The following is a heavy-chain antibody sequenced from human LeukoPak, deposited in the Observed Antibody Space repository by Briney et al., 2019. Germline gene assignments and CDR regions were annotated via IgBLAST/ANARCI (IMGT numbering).Heavy chain of an antibody. D-gene: IGHD3-3*01. CDR2: IRYDGSNK. CDR3: AKGYGRFLEWSTFDY. J-gene: IGHJ4*02. Sequence: PGGSLRLSCAASGFTFSSYGMHWVRQAPGKGLEWVAFIRYDGSNKYYADSVKGRFTISRDNSKNTLYLQMNSLRAEDTAVYYCAKGYGRFLEWSTFDYWGQGTVVTVSS. V-gene: IGHV3-30*02. CDR1: GFTFSSYG.